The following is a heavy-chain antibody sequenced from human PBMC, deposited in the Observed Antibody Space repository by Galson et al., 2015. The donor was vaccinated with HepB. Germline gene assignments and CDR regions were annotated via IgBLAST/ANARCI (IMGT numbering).Heavy chain of an antibody. J-gene: IGHJ4*02. D-gene: IGHD6-13*01. CDR1: GYTFTNYN. V-gene: IGHV1-18*01. Sequence: SVKVSCKASGYTFTNYNMNWVRQAPGQGLQWMGRISAYNGNANYAPKFQSRVTMTTDTSTSTAYMELRNLRFDDTAIYYCARSGTAAGFLGHWGQGTLVTVSS. CDR2: ISAYNGNA. CDR3: ARSGTAAGFLGH.